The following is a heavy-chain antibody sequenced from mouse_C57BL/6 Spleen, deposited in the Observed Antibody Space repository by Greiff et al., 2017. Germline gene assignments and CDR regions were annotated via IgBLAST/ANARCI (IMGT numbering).Heavy chain of an antibody. D-gene: IGHD2-3*01. Sequence: VQLQQSGAELVKPGASVKISCKASGYAFSSYWMNWVKQRPGKGLEWIGQIYPGDGDTNYNGKFKGKATLTADKSSSTAYMQLSSLTSEDSAVYFCARRGLVITGEDYWGQGTTLTVSS. J-gene: IGHJ2*01. CDR3: ARRGLVITGEDY. CDR2: IYPGDGDT. CDR1: GYAFSSYW. V-gene: IGHV1-80*01.